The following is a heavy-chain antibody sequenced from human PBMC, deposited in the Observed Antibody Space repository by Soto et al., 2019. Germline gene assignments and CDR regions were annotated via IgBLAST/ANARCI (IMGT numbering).Heavy chain of an antibody. D-gene: IGHD4-17*01. V-gene: IGHV1-2*04. Sequence: QVQLVQSGAEVKKPGASVKVSCKASGYTFTGYYMHWVRQAPGQGLEWMGWINPNSGGTNYAQKFQGWVSMNRDTSISTAYMELSRLRCDDTAVYYCARGNYGDYEVDPWGQGTLVTLSS. CDR3: ARGNYGDYEVDP. J-gene: IGHJ5*02. CDR1: GYTFTGYY. CDR2: INPNSGGT.